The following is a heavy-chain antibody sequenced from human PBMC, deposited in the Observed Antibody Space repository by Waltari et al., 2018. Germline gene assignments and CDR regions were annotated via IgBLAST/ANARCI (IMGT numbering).Heavy chain of an antibody. D-gene: IGHD3-16*01. CDR3: LSTGGSGY. J-gene: IGHJ4*02. CDR1: GFTFSDYW. Sequence: EVQLVESGGGLGQPGGALRLSCAGPGFTFSDYWMHWVRQAPGKGLVWVSSINSDVSSTMDVDTEKGRFTISRDNAKNTLYMQMSSLRAEDTALYYCLSTGGSGYWGQGTLVTVSS. V-gene: IGHV3-74*03. CDR2: INSDVSST.